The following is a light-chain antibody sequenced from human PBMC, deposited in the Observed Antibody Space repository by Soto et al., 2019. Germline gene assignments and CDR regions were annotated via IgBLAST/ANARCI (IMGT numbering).Light chain of an antibody. J-gene: IGKJ1*01. V-gene: IGKV1-39*01. Sequence: DIQITQSPSSLSASVGDRVTITCRASQSISSYLNWYQQKPGKAPKLLIYAASSLQSGVPSRFSGSGSGTDFTLTISSLQPDDFATYYCQHYKMYSPWTFGQGTKVDIK. CDR3: QHYKMYSPWT. CDR2: AAS. CDR1: QSISSY.